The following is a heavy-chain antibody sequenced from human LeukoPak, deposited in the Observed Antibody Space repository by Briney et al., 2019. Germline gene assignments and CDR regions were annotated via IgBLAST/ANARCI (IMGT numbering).Heavy chain of an antibody. CDR3: AKDSSSWIY. D-gene: IGHD6-6*01. J-gene: IGHJ4*02. CDR2: IKQDGSEK. V-gene: IGHV3-7*03. CDR1: GLTVSNHW. Sequence: PGGSLRLSCVASGLTVSNHWMTWVRQAPGKGLEWVANIKQDGSEKNYVDSVKGRFTISRDNAKRSLYLQMSSLRTEDTAVYYCAKDSSSWIYWGQGTLVTVSS.